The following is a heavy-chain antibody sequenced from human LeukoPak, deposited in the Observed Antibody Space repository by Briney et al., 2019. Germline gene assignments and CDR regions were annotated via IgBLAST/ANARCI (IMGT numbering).Heavy chain of an antibody. CDR1: GFTFSSYW. D-gene: IGHD3-16*01. CDR3: ARGISSLAAQIPLGGAYDAFDI. CDR2: IKQDGSEK. V-gene: IGHV3-7*01. J-gene: IGHJ3*02. Sequence: PGGSLRLSCAASGFTFSSYWMSWVRQAPGKGLEWVANIKQDGSEKYYVDSVKGRFTISRDNAKNSLYLQMNSLRAEDTAVYYCARGISSLAAQIPLGGAYDAFDIWGQGTIVTVSS.